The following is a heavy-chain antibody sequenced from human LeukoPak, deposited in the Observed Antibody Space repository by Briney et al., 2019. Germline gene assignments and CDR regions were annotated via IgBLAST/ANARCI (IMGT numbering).Heavy chain of an antibody. CDR2: ISSGGSST. Sequence: PGGSLRLSCAASGFTFSDYYMNWIRQAPGKGLEWISYISSGGSSTYYADSVKGRFTISRDNAKNSMYLQMNSLRAEDTAVYYCARERRRVEMATRNAFDIWGQGTMVTVSS. CDR3: ARERRRVEMATRNAFDI. D-gene: IGHD5-12*01. CDR1: GFTFSDYY. J-gene: IGHJ3*02. V-gene: IGHV3-11*01.